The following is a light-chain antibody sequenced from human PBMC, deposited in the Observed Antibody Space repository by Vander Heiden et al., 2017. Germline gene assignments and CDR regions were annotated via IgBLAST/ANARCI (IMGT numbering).Light chain of an antibody. CDR3: QSYDSSLYVV. V-gene: IGLV1-40*01. Sequence: QSVLPQPPSVSGAPGQRVTISCTGSSSNIGAGYDGHWYQQLPGTAPKLLVYGNSNRPSGVPDRFSGSKSGTSASLAITGLQAEDEADYYCQSYDSSLYVVFGGGTKLTVL. J-gene: IGLJ2*01. CDR1: SSNIGAGYD. CDR2: GNS.